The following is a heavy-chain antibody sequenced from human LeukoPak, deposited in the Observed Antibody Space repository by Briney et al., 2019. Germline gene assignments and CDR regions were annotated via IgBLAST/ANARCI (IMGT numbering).Heavy chain of an antibody. D-gene: IGHD6-13*01. CDR3: ASPGIAAAGTVNDY. CDR1: GGSISSSSYY. J-gene: IGHJ4*02. CDR2: IYYSGST. Sequence: SETLSLTCTVSGGSISSSSYYWGWIRQPPGKGLEWIGSIYYSGSTYYNPSLKSRVTISVDTSENQFSLKLSSVTAADTAVYYCASPGIAAAGTVNDYWGQGTLVTVSS. V-gene: IGHV4-39*01.